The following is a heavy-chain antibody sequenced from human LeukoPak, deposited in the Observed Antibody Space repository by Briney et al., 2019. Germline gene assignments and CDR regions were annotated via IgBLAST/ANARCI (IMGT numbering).Heavy chain of an antibody. Sequence: KASETLSLTCADYGGSFSGYYWSWIRQPPGKGLEWIGEINHSGSTNYNPSLKSRVTLSVDTSKNQFSLKLSSVTAADTAVYYCARAKYDSSGYSGYYYYYMDVWGKGTTVTVSS. J-gene: IGHJ6*03. V-gene: IGHV4-34*01. D-gene: IGHD3-22*01. CDR3: ARAKYDSSGYSGYYYYYMDV. CDR2: INHSGST. CDR1: GGSFSGYY.